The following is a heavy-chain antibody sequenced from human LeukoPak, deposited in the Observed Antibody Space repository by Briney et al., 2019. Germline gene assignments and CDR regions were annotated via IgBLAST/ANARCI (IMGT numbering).Heavy chain of an antibody. J-gene: IGHJ4*02. Sequence: PGGSLRLSCAASGFTFSNYEMNWVRQAPGKGLEWVSYISSSSNTIYYADSVKGRFTISRDNAKNSLYLQVNSLRDEDTALYYCVTDTSMGGLFDYWGQGTLVTVSS. V-gene: IGHV3-48*03. D-gene: IGHD5-18*01. CDR2: ISSSSNTI. CDR3: VTDTSMGGLFDY. CDR1: GFTFSNYE.